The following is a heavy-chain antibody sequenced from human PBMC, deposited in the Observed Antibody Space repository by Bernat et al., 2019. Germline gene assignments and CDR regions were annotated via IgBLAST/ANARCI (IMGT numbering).Heavy chain of an antibody. Sequence: QVQLVESGGGVVQPGRSLRLSCAASGFTFSSYGMHWVRQAPGKGLEWVAVIWYDGSNKYYADSVKGRFTISRDNSKNTLYLQMNSLRAEDTAVYYCAREITMVRGVIRSHWFDPWGQGTLVTVSS. V-gene: IGHV3-33*01. CDR2: IWYDGSNK. CDR1: GFTFSSYG. CDR3: AREITMVRGVIRSHWFDP. D-gene: IGHD3-10*01. J-gene: IGHJ5*02.